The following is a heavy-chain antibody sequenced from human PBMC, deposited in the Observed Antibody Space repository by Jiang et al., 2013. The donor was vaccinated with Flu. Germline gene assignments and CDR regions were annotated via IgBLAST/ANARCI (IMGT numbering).Heavy chain of an antibody. CDR2: IYYSGST. Sequence: GSGLVKPSETLSLTCTVSGGSISSSSYYWGWIRQPPGKGLEWIGSIYYSGSTYYNPSLKSRVTISVDTSKNQFSLKLSSVTAADTAVYYCARHFIGYSGYDVDTAMVTYFDYWGQGTLVTVSS. D-gene: IGHD5-18*01. V-gene: IGHV4-39*01. CDR1: GGSISSSSYY. J-gene: IGHJ4*02. CDR3: ARHFIGYSGYDVDTAMVTYFDY.